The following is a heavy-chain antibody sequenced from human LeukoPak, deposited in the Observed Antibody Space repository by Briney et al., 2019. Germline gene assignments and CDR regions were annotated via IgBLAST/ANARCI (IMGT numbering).Heavy chain of an antibody. Sequence: GGSLRLSCAASGFTFSHYWMSWVRQAPGKGLEWVANINGDGSEKYHVDSVKGRFTISRDNAENSLFLQMNSLRAEDTALYYCARASGCTNGVCYRDYYYYMDVWGKGTTVTVSS. CDR3: ARASGCTNGVCYRDYYYYMDV. J-gene: IGHJ6*03. CDR2: INGDGSEK. V-gene: IGHV3-7*03. CDR1: GFTFSHYW. D-gene: IGHD2-8*01.